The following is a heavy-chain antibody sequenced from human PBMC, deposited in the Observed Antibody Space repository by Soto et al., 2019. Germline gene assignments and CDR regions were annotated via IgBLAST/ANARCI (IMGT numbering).Heavy chain of an antibody. CDR3: ARDGSLYGDYPNYFDY. V-gene: IGHV1-69*01. J-gene: IGHJ4*02. D-gene: IGHD4-17*01. Sequence: QVQLVQSGAEVKKPGSSVKVSCKASGGTFSSYAISWVRQAPGQGLEWMGGIIPIFGTANYAQKFQRRVTITADESTSTAYMEPSSLRSEDTAVYYCARDGSLYGDYPNYFDYWGQGTLVTVSS. CDR1: GGTFSSYA. CDR2: IIPIFGTA.